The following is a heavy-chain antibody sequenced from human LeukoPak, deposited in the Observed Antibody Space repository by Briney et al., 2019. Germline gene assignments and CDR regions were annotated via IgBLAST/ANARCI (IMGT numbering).Heavy chain of an antibody. CDR2: IYYSGST. D-gene: IGHD3-22*01. J-gene: IGHJ5*02. CDR3: ARATDYYDSSGIDP. V-gene: IGHV4-59*01. CDR1: GGSISSYY. Sequence: SETLSLTCTVSGGSISSYYWSWIRQPPGKGLEWIGYIYYSGSTNYNPSLKSRVTISVDTSKNQFSLKLSSVTAADTAVYYCARATDYYDSSGIDPWGQGNLVTVSS.